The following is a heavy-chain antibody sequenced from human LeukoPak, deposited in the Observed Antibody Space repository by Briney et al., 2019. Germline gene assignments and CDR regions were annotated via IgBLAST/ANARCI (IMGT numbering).Heavy chain of an antibody. V-gene: IGHV3-23*01. J-gene: IGHJ2*01. CDR1: GFTFSSYA. CDR3: AKAGLFDWLLTTPYWYFDL. CDR2: ISGSGGST. Sequence: PGGSLRLSCAASGFTFSSYAMSWVRQAPGKGLEWVSAISGSGGSTYYADSVKGRFTISRDNSKNTLYLQMNSLRAEDTAVYYCAKAGLFDWLLTTPYWYFDLWGRGTLVTVCS. D-gene: IGHD3-9*01.